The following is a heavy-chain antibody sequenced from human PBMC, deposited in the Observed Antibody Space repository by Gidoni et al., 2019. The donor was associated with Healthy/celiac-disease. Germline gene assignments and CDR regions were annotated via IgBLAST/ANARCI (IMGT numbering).Heavy chain of an antibody. CDR3: ARVSRWGITGTIIDY. CDR2: ISSSSSYI. D-gene: IGHD1-7*01. V-gene: IGHV3-21*01. CDR1: GFTFSSYS. J-gene: IGHJ4*02. Sequence: EVQLVESGGGLVKPGGSLRLSCAASGFTFSSYSMNWVRQAPGKELEWVSSISSSSSYIYYADSVKGRFTISRDNDKNSLYLQINSLRAEDTAVYYCARVSRWGITGTIIDYWGQGTLVTVSS.